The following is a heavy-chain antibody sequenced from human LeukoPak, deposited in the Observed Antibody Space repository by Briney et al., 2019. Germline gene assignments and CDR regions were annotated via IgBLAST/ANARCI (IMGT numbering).Heavy chain of an antibody. CDR3: ARNHAAAGRNLDAFDI. D-gene: IGHD6-13*01. J-gene: IGHJ3*02. CDR2: INAGNGNT. CDR1: GYTYTSYG. V-gene: IGHV1-3*01. Sequence: ASVKVSCKASGYTYTSYGISWVRQAPGQRLEWMGWINAGNGNTKYSQKFQGRVTITRDTSASTAYMELSSLRSEDTAVYYCARNHAAAGRNLDAFDIWGQGTMVTVSS.